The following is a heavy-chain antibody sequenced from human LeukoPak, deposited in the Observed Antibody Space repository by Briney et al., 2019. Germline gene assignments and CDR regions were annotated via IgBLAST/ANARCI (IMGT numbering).Heavy chain of an antibody. CDR1: GGTFSSYT. V-gene: IGHV1-69*02. J-gene: IGHJ4*02. CDR2: IIPILGIA. D-gene: IGHD3-3*01. Sequence: SVKVSCKASGGTFSSYTISWVRQAPGQGLEWMGRIIPILGIANYAQKFQGRVTLTADKSTSTAYMELSSLRSEDTAVYYCARSSGTIHHFDYWGQGTLVTVSS. CDR3: ARSSGTIHHFDY.